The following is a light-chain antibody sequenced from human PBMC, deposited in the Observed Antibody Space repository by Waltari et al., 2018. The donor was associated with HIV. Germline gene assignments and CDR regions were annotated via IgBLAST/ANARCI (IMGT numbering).Light chain of an antibody. CDR3: SAWDDTLHVV. J-gene: IGLJ3*02. Sequence: QSVLTQPPSVSGLPGQKVTISCPGSNSAIGTNTLTWYQQFPGRAPKLVAYRSHQRPSGVPDRFSGSKSGTSASLAINGVQAEDEATYYCSAWDDTLHVVFGGGTKLTVL. V-gene: IGLV1-44*01. CDR2: RSH. CDR1: NSAIGTNT.